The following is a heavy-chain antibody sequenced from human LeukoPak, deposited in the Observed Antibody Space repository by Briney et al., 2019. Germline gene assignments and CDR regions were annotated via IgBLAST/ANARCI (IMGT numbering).Heavy chain of an antibody. V-gene: IGHV3-30*03. CDR1: RFTFSNYA. J-gene: IGHJ3*02. Sequence: QTGGSLRLSCAASRFTFSNYAMHWVRQAPGKGLEWVAVISYNGSNKYYADSVKGRFTISRDNSKSTLYLQMNSLRAEDTAVYYCAREGAVGVVVTPDAFDIWGQGTMVTVSS. CDR3: AREGAVGVVVTPDAFDI. D-gene: IGHD3-22*01. CDR2: ISYNGSNK.